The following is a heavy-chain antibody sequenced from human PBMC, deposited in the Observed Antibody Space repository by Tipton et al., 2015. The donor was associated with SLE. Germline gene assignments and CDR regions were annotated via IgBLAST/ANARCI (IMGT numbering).Heavy chain of an antibody. D-gene: IGHD6-19*01. V-gene: IGHV4-39*01. CDR2: IYYSGST. Sequence: TLSLTCTVSGGSISSSSYYWGWIRQPPGKGLEWIGSIYYSGSTYYNPSLKSRVTISVDTSKNLFSLKLISVTAADTAVYYCAGALRGGSGRGWFDPWGQGTLVTVSS. CDR3: AGALRGGSGRGWFDP. CDR1: GGSISSSSYY. J-gene: IGHJ5*02.